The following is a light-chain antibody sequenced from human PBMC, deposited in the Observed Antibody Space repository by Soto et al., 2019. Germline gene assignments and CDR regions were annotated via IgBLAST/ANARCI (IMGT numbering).Light chain of an antibody. J-gene: IGKJ4*01. CDR1: QGISNY. V-gene: IGKV1-27*01. CDR3: LKYNSAPLT. CDR2: AAS. Sequence: DIQMTQSPSSLSASVGDRVTVTCRASQGISNYLAWYQQKPGKVPEILIYAASTLQSGVPSRFSGSGSGTDSPLTITSLQPEDGATNYCLKYNSAPLTFGGRTKVEIK.